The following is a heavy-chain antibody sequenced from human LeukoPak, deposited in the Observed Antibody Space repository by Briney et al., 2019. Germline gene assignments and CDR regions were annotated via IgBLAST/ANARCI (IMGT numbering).Heavy chain of an antibody. CDR2: ISGSGGST. D-gene: IGHD2-8*01. Sequence: GGTLRLSCAASGFTFSSYGMSWVRQAPGKGLEWVSAISGSGGSTYYADSVKGRFTISRDNSKNTLYLQMNSLRAEDTAVYYCARDSQYCTNGVCSYFDYWGQGTLVTVSS. CDR3: ARDSQYCTNGVCSYFDY. J-gene: IGHJ4*02. V-gene: IGHV3-23*01. CDR1: GFTFSSYG.